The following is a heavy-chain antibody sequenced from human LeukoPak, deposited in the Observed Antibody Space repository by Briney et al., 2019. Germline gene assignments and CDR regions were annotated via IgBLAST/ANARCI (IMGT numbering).Heavy chain of an antibody. D-gene: IGHD4-17*01. CDR2: IYHSGST. CDR3: ARGKGDYGADYFDY. CDR1: GGSISSGGYS. V-gene: IGHV4-30-2*01. J-gene: IGHJ4*02. Sequence: SQTLSLTCAVSGGSISSGGYSWSWIRQPPGKGLEWIGYIYHSGSTYYNPSLKSRVTISVDRSKNQFSLKLSSVTAADTAVYYCARGKGDYGADYFDYWGQGTLVTVSS.